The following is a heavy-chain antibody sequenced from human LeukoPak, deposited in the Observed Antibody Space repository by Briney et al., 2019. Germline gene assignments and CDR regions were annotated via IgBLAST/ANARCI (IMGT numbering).Heavy chain of an antibody. Sequence: PSETLSLTCTVSGGSISISSYYWSWIRQSPGKGLEWIGYVFYSGKTDYSPSLRSRVSMSVDTSKNQFSLKVTSVTAADTAVYHCDIWGQGTMVTVSS. CDR3: DI. J-gene: IGHJ3*02. CDR1: GGSISISSYY. V-gene: IGHV4-61*01. CDR2: VFYSGKT.